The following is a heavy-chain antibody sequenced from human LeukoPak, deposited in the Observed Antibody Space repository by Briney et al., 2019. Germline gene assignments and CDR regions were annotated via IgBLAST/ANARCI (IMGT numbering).Heavy chain of an antibody. V-gene: IGHV4-39*07. CDR3: AKDLPDSSGWYTDY. CDR1: GGSISSSSYY. D-gene: IGHD6-19*01. J-gene: IGHJ4*02. CDR2: IYYSGST. Sequence: PSETLSLTCTVSGGSISSSSYYWGWIRQPPGKGLEWIGSIYYSGSTYYNPSLKSRVTISVDTSKNQFSLKLSSVTAADTAVYYCAKDLPDSSGWYTDYWGQGTLVTVSS.